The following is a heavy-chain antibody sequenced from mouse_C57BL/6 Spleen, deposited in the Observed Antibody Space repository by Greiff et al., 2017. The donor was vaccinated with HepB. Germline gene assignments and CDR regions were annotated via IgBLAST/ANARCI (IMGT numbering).Heavy chain of an antibody. CDR1: GYSITSGYY. J-gene: IGHJ4*01. Sequence: ESGPGLVKPSQSLSLTCSVTGYSITSGYYWNWIRQFPGNKLEWMGYISYDGSNNYNPSLKNRISITRDTSKNQFFLKLNSVTTEDTATYYCARGDYDYYAMDYWGQGTSVTVSS. CDR3: ARGDYDYYAMDY. CDR2: ISYDGSN. D-gene: IGHD1-1*01. V-gene: IGHV3-6*01.